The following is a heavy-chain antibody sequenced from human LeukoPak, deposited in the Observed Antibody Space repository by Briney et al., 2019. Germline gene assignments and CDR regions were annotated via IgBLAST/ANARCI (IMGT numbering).Heavy chain of an antibody. CDR2: ISGSGGST. CDR1: GFSFFSYT. CDR3: AKTQGYCSGGSCYDYYYYYMDV. V-gene: IGHV3-23*01. Sequence: GGSLRLSSAASGFSFFSYTMNWVRQAPGKGLEWVSAISGSGGSTYYADSVKGRFTISWENSKNTLYLQMNSLRAEDTAVYYCAKTQGYCSGGSCYDYYYYYMDVWGKGTTVTVSS. J-gene: IGHJ6*03. D-gene: IGHD2-15*01.